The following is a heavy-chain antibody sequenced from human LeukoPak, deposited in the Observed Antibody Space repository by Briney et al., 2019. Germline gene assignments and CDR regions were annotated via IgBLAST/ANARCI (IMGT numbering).Heavy chain of an antibody. CDR1: GGTFSSYA. J-gene: IGHJ4*02. Sequence: ASVNVSCKASGGTFSSYAISWVRQAPGQGLEWMGRIIPILGIANYAQKFQGRVTITADKSTSTAYMELSSLRSEDTAVYYCARDVDYGDFDYWGQGTLVTVSS. CDR2: IIPILGIA. V-gene: IGHV1-69*04. D-gene: IGHD4-17*01. CDR3: ARDVDYGDFDY.